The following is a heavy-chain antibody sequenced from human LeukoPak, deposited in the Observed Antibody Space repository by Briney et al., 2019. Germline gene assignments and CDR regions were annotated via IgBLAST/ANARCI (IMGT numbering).Heavy chain of an antibody. D-gene: IGHD4-17*01. J-gene: IGHJ4*02. CDR2: ISSSSSYI. Sequence: PRGSLRLSCAASGFTFSSHEMNWVRQAPVKGLEWVSSISSSSSYIYYADSVKGRFTISRDNAKNSLYLQMNSLRAEDTAVYYCAREEGLTTVTTCDYWGQGTLVTVSS. V-gene: IGHV3-21*01. CDR3: AREEGLTTVTTCDY. CDR1: GFTFSSHE.